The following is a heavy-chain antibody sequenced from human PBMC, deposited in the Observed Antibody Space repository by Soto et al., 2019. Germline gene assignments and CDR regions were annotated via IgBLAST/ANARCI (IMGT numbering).Heavy chain of an antibody. CDR3: TIEGAYPGPDFDY. Sequence: PGGSLRLSCAASGFTFSDRYMDWVRQAPGKGLEWVGRTKNKANSYTTEYAASVKGRFTISRDYSRDSVYLQVNSLKTDDTAVYYCTIEGAYPGPDFDYWGQGTLVTVSS. D-gene: IGHD3-16*01. CDR2: TKNKANSYTT. V-gene: IGHV3-72*01. CDR1: GFTFSDRY. J-gene: IGHJ4*02.